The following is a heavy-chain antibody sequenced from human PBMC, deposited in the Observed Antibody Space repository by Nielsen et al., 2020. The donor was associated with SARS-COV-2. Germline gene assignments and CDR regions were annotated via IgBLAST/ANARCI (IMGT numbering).Heavy chain of an antibody. CDR3: ARVSAAGMALYYFDY. Sequence: GGSLRLSCAASGFSFSAYYMSWIRQAPGKGLEWVSYISSSTSYTNYADSVTGRFTISRDNAKNSLYLQMNSLRAEDTAVYYCARVSAAGMALYYFDYWGQGTLVTVSS. V-gene: IGHV3-11*05. D-gene: IGHD6-13*01. CDR2: ISSSTSYT. CDR1: GFSFSAYY. J-gene: IGHJ4*02.